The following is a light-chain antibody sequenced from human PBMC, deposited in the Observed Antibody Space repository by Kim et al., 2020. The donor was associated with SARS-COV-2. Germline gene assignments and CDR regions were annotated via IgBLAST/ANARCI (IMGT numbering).Light chain of an antibody. CDR3: HQLNNYPFS. CDR2: VAS. CDR1: QGVSNY. J-gene: IGKJ4*01. Sequence: APVWERSTSACRAIQGVSNYLAWYQQKPGKAPKHLIYVASTMQSGVPSRFSGSGSGRDFTLTISSLQPEDFATYYGHQLNNYPFSFGGGTKVYIK. V-gene: IGKV1-9*01.